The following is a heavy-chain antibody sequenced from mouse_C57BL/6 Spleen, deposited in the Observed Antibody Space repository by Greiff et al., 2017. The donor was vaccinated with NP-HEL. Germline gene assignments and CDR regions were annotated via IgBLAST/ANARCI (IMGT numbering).Heavy chain of an antibody. J-gene: IGHJ4*01. CDR2: IYPGDGDT. CDR3: AKWGYYCGRSYYYAMDY. CDR1: GYAFSSFW. Sequence: QVQLKESGPELVKPGASVKISCKASGYAFSSFWMNWVKQRPGKGLEWIGRIYPGDGDTNYNGKFKGKATLTADKSSSTAYMQLSSLTSEDSAVYFCAKWGYYCGRSYYYAMDYWGQGTSVTVSS. V-gene: IGHV1-82*01. D-gene: IGHD1-1*01.